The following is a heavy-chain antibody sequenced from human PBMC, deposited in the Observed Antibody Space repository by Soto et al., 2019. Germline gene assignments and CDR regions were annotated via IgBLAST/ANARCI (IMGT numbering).Heavy chain of an antibody. Sequence: LRLSCVGSGFTFSGYSMAWVRQAPGRGLEWVASISSRSTNIDYADSVKGRFAISRDNAKNLVSLQMSSLRGEDTALYYCAKFTEQGYSSIWYYFEYWGQGTPVTVSS. CDR2: ISSRSTNI. J-gene: IGHJ4*02. D-gene: IGHD6-19*01. CDR1: GFTFSGYS. CDR3: AKFTEQGYSSIWYYFEY. V-gene: IGHV3-21*06.